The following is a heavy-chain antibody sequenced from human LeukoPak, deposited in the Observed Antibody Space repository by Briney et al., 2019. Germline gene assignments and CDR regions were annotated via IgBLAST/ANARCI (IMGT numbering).Heavy chain of an antibody. CDR1: GGSLSGSY. CDR3: AREPDPSIAAAGTIYY. J-gene: IGHJ4*02. D-gene: IGHD6-13*01. Sequence: SETLSLTCAVYGGSLSGSYWSWIRQPPGKGLEWIGEINHSGSTNTNPLLKPRFPTSEDASKNQFSLKLSSVAAADTTVYYCAREPDPSIAAAGTIYYWGQGTLVTVSS. V-gene: IGHV4-34*01. CDR2: INHSGST.